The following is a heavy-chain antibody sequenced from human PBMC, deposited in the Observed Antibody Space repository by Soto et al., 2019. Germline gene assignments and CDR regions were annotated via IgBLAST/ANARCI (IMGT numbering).Heavy chain of an antibody. CDR2: LIPIFGKA. Sequence: QVQLVQSGAEVKKPDSSVKASCTASGGSFSSDAITWVRQPPRQGLEWMGGLIPIFGKATYAQKFQDRVTFTADEATSTAYMELSGLKSEDTAIYYCARGVTGGTYDSWGQGTLVVVSS. J-gene: IGHJ5*01. CDR1: GGSFSSDA. CDR3: ARGVTGGTYDS. V-gene: IGHV1-69*01. D-gene: IGHD1-26*01.